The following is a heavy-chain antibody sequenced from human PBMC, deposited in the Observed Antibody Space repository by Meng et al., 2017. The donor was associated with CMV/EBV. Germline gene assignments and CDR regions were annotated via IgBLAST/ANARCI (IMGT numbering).Heavy chain of an antibody. J-gene: IGHJ4*02. CDR3: ARAPGNYYDSSGYPFDY. CDR1: TFPGYY. V-gene: IGHV1-2*02. Sequence: TFPGYYMHWVRQAPGRGLEWMGWINPNSGGTNYAQKFQGRVTMTRDTSISTAYMELSRLRSDDTAVYYCARAPGNYYDSSGYPFDYWGQGTLVTVSS. D-gene: IGHD3-22*01. CDR2: INPNSGGT.